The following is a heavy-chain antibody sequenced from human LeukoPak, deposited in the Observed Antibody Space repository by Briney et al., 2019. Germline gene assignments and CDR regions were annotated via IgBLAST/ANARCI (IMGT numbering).Heavy chain of an antibody. D-gene: IGHD6-19*01. CDR1: GGSFSGYY. CDR3: ARESLAGFDY. Sequence: SETLSLTCAVYGGSFSGYYWSWIRQPPGKGLEWIGEINHSGSTNYNPSLKSRVTISVGTSKNQFSLKLSSVTAADTAVYYCARESLAGFDYWGQGTLVTVSS. J-gene: IGHJ4*02. CDR2: INHSGST. V-gene: IGHV4-34*01.